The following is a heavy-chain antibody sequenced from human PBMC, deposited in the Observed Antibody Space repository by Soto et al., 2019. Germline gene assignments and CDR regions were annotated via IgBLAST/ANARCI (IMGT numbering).Heavy chain of an antibody. CDR2: IYWDDDK. D-gene: IGHD3-3*01. Sequence: QITLNESGPTQVKPRQTLTLTCTFSGFSLTTSGVGVGWIRQSPGKAPEWLALIYWDDDKRYSPSLKSRLTITKDTSKNQAVLTMADLDPADTATYYCAHRVLRTVFGLVTTTAIYFDFWGQGPPVAVSS. V-gene: IGHV2-5*02. J-gene: IGHJ4*02. CDR1: GFSLTTSGVG. CDR3: AHRVLRTVFGLVTTTAIYFDF.